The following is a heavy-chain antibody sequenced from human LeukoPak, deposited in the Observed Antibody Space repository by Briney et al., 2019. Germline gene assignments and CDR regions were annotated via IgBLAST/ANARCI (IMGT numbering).Heavy chain of an antibody. CDR1: GFTFSNYG. D-gene: IGHD3-10*01. Sequence: GRSLRLSCAASGFTFSNYGMHWVRQAPGKGLEWVAVIWYDGSNKYYADSVKGRFTISRDNSKNTLYLQMNSLRAEDTAVYYCAGNYGPYYFDYWGQGALVTVSS. V-gene: IGHV3-33*01. J-gene: IGHJ4*02. CDR3: AGNYGPYYFDY. CDR2: IWYDGSNK.